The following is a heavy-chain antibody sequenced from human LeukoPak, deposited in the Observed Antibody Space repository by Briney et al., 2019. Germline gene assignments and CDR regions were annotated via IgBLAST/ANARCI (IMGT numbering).Heavy chain of an antibody. V-gene: IGHV3-21*01. Sequence: GGSLRLSCAASGFTFSSYSMNWVRQAPGKGLEWVSSISSRSSYIYYADSVKGRFTISRDNAKNSLYLQMNSLRAEDTAVYYCARDRPHYYYMDVWGKGTTVTISS. CDR2: ISSRSSYI. J-gene: IGHJ6*03. CDR1: GFTFSSYS. CDR3: ARDRPHYYYMDV.